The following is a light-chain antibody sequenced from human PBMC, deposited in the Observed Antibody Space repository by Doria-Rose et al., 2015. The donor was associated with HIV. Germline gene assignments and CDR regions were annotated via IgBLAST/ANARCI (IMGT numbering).Light chain of an antibody. CDR3: QQTYRSPPWT. Sequence: RASQTVSTYLNWFQQEPGKAPKLLIYAASRLQSGVPSRFSGSGSGTDFTLTISGLQPGDFATYYCQQTYRSPPWTFGQGTKVEMK. CDR2: AAS. V-gene: IGKV1-39*01. J-gene: IGKJ1*01. CDR1: QTVSTY.